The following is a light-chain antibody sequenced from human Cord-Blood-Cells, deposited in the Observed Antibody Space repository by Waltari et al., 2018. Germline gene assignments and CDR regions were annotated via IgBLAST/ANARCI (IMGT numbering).Light chain of an antibody. V-gene: IGKV1-39*01. CDR1: QSISSY. Sequence: DIQMTQSPSSLSASVGDRVTITCRASQSISSYLNWYQQKPGKAPKLLIYAASSLQSGVPSRSSGSGSGTDFTRTISSLQPEDFATYYCQQSYSTPLTFGGGTKVEI. CDR2: AAS. CDR3: QQSYSTPLT. J-gene: IGKJ4*01.